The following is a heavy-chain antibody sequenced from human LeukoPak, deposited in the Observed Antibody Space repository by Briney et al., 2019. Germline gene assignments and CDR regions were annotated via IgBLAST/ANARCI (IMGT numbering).Heavy chain of an antibody. CDR2: IYPGDSDT. CDR3: ARQEYCSGGSCYTWFDP. CDR1: GYSFSSYW. D-gene: IGHD2-15*01. Sequence: GESLKISCKGSGYSFSSYWIGWVRQMPGKGLEWMGIIYPGDSDTRYSPSFQGQVTISADRSIATAYVQWSSLQASDTAMYYCARQEYCSGGSCYTWFDPWGQGTLVIVSS. J-gene: IGHJ5*02. V-gene: IGHV5-51*01.